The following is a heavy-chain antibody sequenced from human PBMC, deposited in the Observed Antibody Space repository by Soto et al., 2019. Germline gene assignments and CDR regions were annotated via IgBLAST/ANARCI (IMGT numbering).Heavy chain of an antibody. CDR3: AREPKNKYYYDSSGSLVYYYGMDV. CDR2: IYYSGST. V-gene: IGHV4-31*03. Sequence: SLTCTVSGGSISSGGYYWSWIRQHPGKGLEWIGYIYYSGSTYYNPSLKSRVTISVDTSKNQFSLKLSSVTAADTAVYYCAREPKNKYYYDSSGSLVYYYGMDVWGQGTTVTVSS. CDR1: GGSISSGGYY. J-gene: IGHJ6*02. D-gene: IGHD3-22*01.